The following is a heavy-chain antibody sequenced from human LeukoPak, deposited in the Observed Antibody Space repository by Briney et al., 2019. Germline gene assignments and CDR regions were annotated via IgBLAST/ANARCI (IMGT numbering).Heavy chain of an antibody. CDR2: TGEDGSEK. CDR3: VRADWFSLDY. J-gene: IGHJ4*02. V-gene: IGHV3-7*04. Sequence: GGSLTLSCAASGFTFSSYWMAWVRQPPGKGLEWVASTGEDGSEKHYVDSVKGRFTISRDNAKKSVYLQMNSLRSEDTAIYYCVRADWFSLDYWGQGTLVTLSS. D-gene: IGHD3-9*01. CDR1: GFTFSSYW.